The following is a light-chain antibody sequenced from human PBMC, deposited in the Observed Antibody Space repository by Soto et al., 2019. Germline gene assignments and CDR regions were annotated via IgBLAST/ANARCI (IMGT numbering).Light chain of an antibody. CDR3: QQYDNLPPYT. Sequence: DIQMTQSPSSLSASVGDRVTITCQASQDISNYLKWYQQKPGKAPKLLIYDASNLETGGPSRFSGSGSGTDFTFTINSLQPEDIATYYCQQYDNLPPYTFGQGTKLEI. CDR2: DAS. CDR1: QDISNY. V-gene: IGKV1-33*01. J-gene: IGKJ2*01.